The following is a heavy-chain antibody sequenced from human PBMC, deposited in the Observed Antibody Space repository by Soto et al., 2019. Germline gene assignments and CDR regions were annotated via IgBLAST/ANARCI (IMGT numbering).Heavy chain of an antibody. J-gene: IGHJ5*02. CDR3: ARDEKVRGVLNWFDP. Sequence: QVQLVQSGAEVKKPGSSVKVSCKASGGTFSSYTISWVRQAPGQGLEWMGRIIPILGIANYAQKFQGRVTIXXDXSXXTAYMELSSLRSEDTAVYYCARDEKVRGVLNWFDPWGQGTLVTVSS. D-gene: IGHD3-10*01. CDR2: IIPILGIA. V-gene: IGHV1-69*08. CDR1: GGTFSSYT.